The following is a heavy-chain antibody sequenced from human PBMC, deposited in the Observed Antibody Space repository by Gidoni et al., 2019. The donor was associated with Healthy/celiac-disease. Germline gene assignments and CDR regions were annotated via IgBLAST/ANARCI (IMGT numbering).Heavy chain of an antibody. CDR2: IHSDGSST. Sequence: EVQLVESGGGLVQPGGSLRLYCAASGFTFSSYWMHWVRQAPGKGLVWVSRIHSDGSSTSYADSVKGRFTISRDNAKNTLYLQMNSLRAEDTAVYYCASFARMYYDFWSGSKSSYYYYGMDVWGQGTTVTVSS. J-gene: IGHJ6*02. CDR3: ASFARMYYDFWSGSKSSYYYYGMDV. CDR1: GFTFSSYW. D-gene: IGHD3-3*01. V-gene: IGHV3-74*01.